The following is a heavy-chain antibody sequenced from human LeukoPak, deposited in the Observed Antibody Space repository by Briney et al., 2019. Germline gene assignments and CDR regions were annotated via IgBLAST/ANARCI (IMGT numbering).Heavy chain of an antibody. CDR3: ARDWGYYYDSSGRHDAFDI. J-gene: IGHJ3*02. CDR1: GYTFTSYG. CDR2: ISAYNGNT. V-gene: IGHV1-18*01. D-gene: IGHD3-22*01. Sequence: GASVKVSCKASGYTFTSYGISWVRQAPGQGLEWMGWISAYNGNTNYAQKLQGRVTMTTDTSTSTAYMELRSLRSDDTAVYYCARDWGYYYDSSGRHDAFDIWGQGTMVTVSS.